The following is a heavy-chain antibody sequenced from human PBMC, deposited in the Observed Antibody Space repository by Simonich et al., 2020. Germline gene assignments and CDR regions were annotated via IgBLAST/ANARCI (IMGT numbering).Heavy chain of an antibody. J-gene: IGHJ4*02. CDR2: IRSRSSYK. CDR1: GFTFSSYS. Sequence: EVQLVESGGGLVKPGGSLRLSCAASGFTFSSYSMNWVRQAPGKGWWWVSSIRSRSSYKYYADSVKGRFTTPRDNAKNSLYLQRNSLRAEDTAVYYCARDAAGDYWGQGTLVTVSS. D-gene: IGHD6-13*01. CDR3: ARDAAGDY. V-gene: IGHV3-21*01.